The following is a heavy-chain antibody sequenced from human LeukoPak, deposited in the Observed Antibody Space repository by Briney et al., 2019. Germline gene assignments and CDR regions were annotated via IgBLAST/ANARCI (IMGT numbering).Heavy chain of an antibody. V-gene: IGHV4-34*01. CDR1: GGSFSGYY. Sequence: PSETLSLTCAVYGGSFSGYYWSWIRQPPGKGLEWIGEINHSGSTNYNPSLKSRVTISVDTSKNRFSLKLSSVTAADTAVYYCARGDNYYYYMDVWGKGTTVTVSS. CDR2: INHSGST. J-gene: IGHJ6*03. CDR3: ARGDNYYYYMDV.